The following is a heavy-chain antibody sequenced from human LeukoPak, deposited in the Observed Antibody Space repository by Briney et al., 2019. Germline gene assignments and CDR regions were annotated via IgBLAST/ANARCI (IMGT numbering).Heavy chain of an antibody. D-gene: IGHD2-2*01. CDR1: GFTFSSYG. CDR3: ARDFRTSVNYYYYGMDV. J-gene: IGHJ6*02. Sequence: GGSLRLSCAASGFTFSSYGMHWVRQAPGKGLEWVAVISYDGSNKYYADSVKGRFTISRDNSKNTLYLQMNSLRAEDTAVYYCARDFRTSVNYYYYGMDVWGQGTTVTVSS. CDR2: ISYDGSNK. V-gene: IGHV3-30*03.